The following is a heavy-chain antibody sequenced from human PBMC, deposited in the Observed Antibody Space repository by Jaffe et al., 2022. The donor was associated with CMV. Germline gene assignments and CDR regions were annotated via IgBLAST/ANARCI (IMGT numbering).Heavy chain of an antibody. CDR1: GGSFSGYY. CDR2: INHSGST. V-gene: IGHV4-34*01. D-gene: IGHD6-19*01. Sequence: QVQLQQWGAGLLKPSETLSLTCAVYGGSFSGYYWSWIRQPPGKGLEWIGEINHSGSTNYNPSLKSRVTISVDTSKNQFSLKLSSVTAADTAVYYCARGARRGQWLASGGYYYYYYMDVWGKGTTVTVSS. CDR3: ARGARRGQWLASGGYYYYYYMDV. J-gene: IGHJ6*03.